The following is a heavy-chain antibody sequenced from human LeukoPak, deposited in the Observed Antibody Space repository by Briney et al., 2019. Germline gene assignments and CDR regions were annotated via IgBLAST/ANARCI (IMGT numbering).Heavy chain of an antibody. CDR3: ARDWSYGSGGYYYMDV. V-gene: IGHV3-21*01. Sequence: GGSLRLSCAASGFTFISYSMNWVRQAPGKGLEWVSSISSSSSYIYYADSVKGRFTISRDNAKNSLYLQMNSLGAEHTAVYYCARDWSYGSGGYYYMDVWGKGTTVTVSS. CDR2: ISSSSSYI. D-gene: IGHD3-10*01. J-gene: IGHJ6*03. CDR1: GFTFISYS.